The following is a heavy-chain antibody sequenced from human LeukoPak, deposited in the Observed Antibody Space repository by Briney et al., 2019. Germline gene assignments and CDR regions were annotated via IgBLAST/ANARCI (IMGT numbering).Heavy chain of an antibody. CDR3: ARYIVSYPHDAFDI. CDR2: IYYSGST. D-gene: IGHD1-26*01. J-gene: IGHJ3*02. Sequence: SETLSLTCTVSGGSISSYYWSWIQQPPGKGLEWIGYIYYSGSTSYNPSLKSRVTISADTSKKQFSLKLSSVTAADTALYYCARYIVSYPHDAFDIWGQGTMVTVSS. V-gene: IGHV4-59*01. CDR1: GGSISSYY.